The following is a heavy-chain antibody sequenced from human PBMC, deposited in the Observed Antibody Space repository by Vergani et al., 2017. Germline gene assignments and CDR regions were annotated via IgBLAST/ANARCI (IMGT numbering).Heavy chain of an antibody. CDR3: ARDLLLGDYYYYYGMDV. V-gene: IGHV1-69*13. Sequence: QVQLVQSGAEVKKPGSSVKVSCKASGGTFSSCAISWVRQAPGQGLEWMGRIIPIFGTANYAQKFQGRVTITADESTSTAYMELRSLRSEDTAVYYCARDLLLGDYYYYYGMDVWGQGTTVTVSS. J-gene: IGHJ6*02. CDR1: GGTFSSCA. CDR2: IIPIFGTA.